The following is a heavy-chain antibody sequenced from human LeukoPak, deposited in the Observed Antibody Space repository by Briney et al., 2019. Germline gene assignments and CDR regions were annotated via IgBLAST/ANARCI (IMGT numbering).Heavy chain of an antibody. CDR3: ARGERTHGDYVDY. J-gene: IGHJ4*02. Sequence: SVKVSCKASGGTFSSYAISWVRQAPGQGLEWMGGIIPIFGTANYAQKFQGRVTMTRNTSISTAYMELSSLRSEDTAVYYCARGERTHGDYVDYWGQGTLVTVSS. V-gene: IGHV1-69*05. D-gene: IGHD4-17*01. CDR1: GGTFSSYA. CDR2: IIPIFGTA.